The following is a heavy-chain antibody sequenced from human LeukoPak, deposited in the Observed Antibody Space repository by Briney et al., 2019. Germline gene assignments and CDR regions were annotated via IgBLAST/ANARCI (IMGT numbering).Heavy chain of an antibody. V-gene: IGHV4-59*01. CDR2: VSYSGST. D-gene: IGHD5-18*01. J-gene: IGHJ4*02. CDR1: GGSNSSYY. CDR3: ARENDRYGRIDY. Sequence: SETLSLTCTVSGGSNSSYYWSWVRQPPGKGLEWIGYVSYSGSTDYNPSLKSRVIISIDTPKNQFSLRLSSVTAADTAVYYCARENDRYGRIDYWGQGTQVTVSS.